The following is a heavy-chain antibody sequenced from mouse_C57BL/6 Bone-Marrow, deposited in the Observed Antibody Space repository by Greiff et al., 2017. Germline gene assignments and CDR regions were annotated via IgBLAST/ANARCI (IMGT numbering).Heavy chain of an antibody. CDR1: GYTFTDYE. CDR2: IDPETGGT. D-gene: IGHD2-4*01. V-gene: IGHV1-15*01. CDR3: TRPYYDYDRGYYAMDD. Sequence: QVQLKQSGAELVRPGASVTLSCKASGYTFTDYEMHWVKQTPVHGLEWIGAIDPETGGTAYNQKFKGKAILTADKSSSTAYMELRSLTSEDSAVYYCTRPYYDYDRGYYAMDDWGQGTSVTVSS. J-gene: IGHJ4*01.